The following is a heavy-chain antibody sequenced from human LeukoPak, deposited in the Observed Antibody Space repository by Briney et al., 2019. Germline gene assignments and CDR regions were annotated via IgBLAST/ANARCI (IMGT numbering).Heavy chain of an antibody. CDR2: IIPIFGTA. Sequence: SVKVSCKASGGAFSSYAIRWVREAPGQGLEWMGGIIPIFGTANYAQKFQGRVTITTDESTSTAYMELSSLRSEDTAVYYCARTSLMIVGRGSFDYWGQGALVTVSS. D-gene: IGHD3-22*01. CDR3: ARTSLMIVGRGSFDY. V-gene: IGHV1-69*05. CDR1: GGAFSSYA. J-gene: IGHJ4*02.